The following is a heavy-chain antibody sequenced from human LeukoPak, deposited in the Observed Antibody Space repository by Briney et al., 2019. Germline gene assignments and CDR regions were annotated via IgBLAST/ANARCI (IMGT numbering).Heavy chain of an antibody. CDR1: GDSISSSHYY. J-gene: IGHJ5*02. V-gene: IGHV4-39*02. CDR3: ARDRLTDYYGSETYYPNWFDP. CDR2: IYYTGSA. D-gene: IGHD3-10*01. Sequence: PSETLSLTCTVSGDSISSSHYYWGWIRQPPGKGLEWVGSIYYTGSAYYNPSLKSRVTISVDTSRNQFSLKLTSVTAADTAIYYCARDRLTDYYGSETYYPNWFDPWGQGTLVTVSS.